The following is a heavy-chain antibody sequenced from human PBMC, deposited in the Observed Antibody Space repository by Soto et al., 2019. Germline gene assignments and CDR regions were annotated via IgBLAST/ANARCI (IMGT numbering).Heavy chain of an antibody. CDR2: ISSNGGST. D-gene: IGHD3-9*01. CDR1: GLHFSSYA. V-gene: IGHV3-64D*08. CDR3: VKANYDILTGPDNYFDY. J-gene: IGHJ4*02. Sequence: GGSLRLSCSAAGLHFSSYAMHWVRQAPGKGLEYVSAISSNGGSTYYADSVKGRFTISRDNSKNTLYLQMSSLRAEDTAVYYCVKANYDILTGPDNYFDYWGQGTLVTVSS.